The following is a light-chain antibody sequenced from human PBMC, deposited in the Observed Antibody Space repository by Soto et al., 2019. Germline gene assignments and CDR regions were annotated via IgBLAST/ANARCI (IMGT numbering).Light chain of an antibody. Sequence: EIALTQSPGTLSLSPGERPTLSCRASRRVTANYLPWYQQKPGQAPRLLIYAASIGATGIPDRFSGSGSGTDFTLTISRLEPEDSAVYYCLQYGIPLWTFGQGTKVEIK. V-gene: IGKV3-20*01. CDR2: AAS. CDR3: LQYGIPLWT. J-gene: IGKJ1*01. CDR1: RRVTANY.